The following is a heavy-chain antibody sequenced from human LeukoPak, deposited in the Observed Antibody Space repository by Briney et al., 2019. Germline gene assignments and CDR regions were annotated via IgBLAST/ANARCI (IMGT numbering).Heavy chain of an antibody. Sequence: ASVKVSCKASGYTFTGYYMHWVRQAPGQGLEWMGWINPNSGGTSYAQKFQGRVTMTRDTSISTAYMELSRLRSDDTAVYYCARGRYCSDGNCYHNWFDPWGQGTLVIVSS. CDR1: GYTFTGYY. J-gene: IGHJ5*02. CDR3: ARGRYCSDGNCYHNWFDP. V-gene: IGHV1-2*02. CDR2: INPNSGGT. D-gene: IGHD2-15*01.